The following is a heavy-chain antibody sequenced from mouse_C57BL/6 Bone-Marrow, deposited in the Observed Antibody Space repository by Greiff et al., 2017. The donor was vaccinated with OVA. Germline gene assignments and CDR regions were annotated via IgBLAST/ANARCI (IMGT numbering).Heavy chain of an antibody. J-gene: IGHJ2*01. D-gene: IGHD3-3*01. CDR3: AREGPYYFDY. CDR2: ISDGGSYT. Sequence: DVKLQESGGGLVKPGGSLKLSCAASGFTFSSYAMSWVRQTPEKRLEWVATISDGGSYTYYPDNVKGRFTISRDNAKNNLYLQMSHLKSEDTAMYYCAREGPYYFDYWGQGTTLTVSS. CDR1: GFTFSSYA. V-gene: IGHV5-4*01.